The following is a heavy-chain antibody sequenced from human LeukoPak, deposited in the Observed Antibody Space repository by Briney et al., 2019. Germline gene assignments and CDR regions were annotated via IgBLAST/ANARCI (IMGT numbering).Heavy chain of an antibody. V-gene: IGHV3-9*01. CDR2: ISWNSGSI. J-gene: IGHJ4*02. CDR1: GFTFDDYA. CDR3: ARDPLSSSSFDL. D-gene: IGHD6-13*01. Sequence: SGGSLRLSCAASGFTFDDYAMHWVRQAPGKGLEWVSGISWNSGSIGYADSVKGRFTISRDNAKNSLYLQMNSLRAEDTAVYYCARDPLSSSSFDLWGQGTLVTVSS.